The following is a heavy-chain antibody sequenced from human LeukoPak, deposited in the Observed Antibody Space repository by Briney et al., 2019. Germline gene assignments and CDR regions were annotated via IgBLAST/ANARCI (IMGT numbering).Heavy chain of an antibody. CDR1: GITFSAYT. D-gene: IGHD4-17*01. CDR2: IWHDGSIK. Sequence: PGGSLRLSCAASGITFSAYTMPWVRQAPGKGLEWVAVIWHDGSIKEYADSVKARFTISRDKSKNTLYLQMNNVRVEDTAQYYCARGSSYGAHFDSWGQGTLVTVSS. V-gene: IGHV3-33*01. CDR3: ARGSSYGAHFDS. J-gene: IGHJ4*02.